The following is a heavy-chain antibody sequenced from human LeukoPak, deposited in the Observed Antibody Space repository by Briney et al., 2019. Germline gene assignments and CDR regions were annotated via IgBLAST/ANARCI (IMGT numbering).Heavy chain of an antibody. D-gene: IGHD4-17*01. CDR2: IYYSGST. CDR1: GGSISSYY. J-gene: IGHJ4*02. Sequence: PSETLSLTCTVSGGSISSYYWSWIRQPPGKGLEWIGYIYYSGSTNYNPSLKSRVTISVDTSKNQFSLKLSSVTAADTAVYYCARLDPDYGGYAFDYWGQGTLVTVSS. CDR3: ARLDPDYGGYAFDY. V-gene: IGHV4-59*08.